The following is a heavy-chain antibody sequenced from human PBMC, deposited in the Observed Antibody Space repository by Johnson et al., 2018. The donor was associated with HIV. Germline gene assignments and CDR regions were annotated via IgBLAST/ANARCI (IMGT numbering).Heavy chain of an antibody. J-gene: IGHJ3*02. D-gene: IGHD4-23*01. CDR2: ISYDGSNK. Sequence: VQLVESGGGVVQPGRSLRLSCAASGFTFSSYGMHWVRQAPGKGLEWVAVISYDGSNKYYADSVKGRFTISRDNSKNTLYLQMNSLRAEDTAVYYCAKESYTGGLDIWGQGTMVTVSS. CDR1: GFTFSSYG. V-gene: IGHV3-30*18. CDR3: AKESYTGGLDI.